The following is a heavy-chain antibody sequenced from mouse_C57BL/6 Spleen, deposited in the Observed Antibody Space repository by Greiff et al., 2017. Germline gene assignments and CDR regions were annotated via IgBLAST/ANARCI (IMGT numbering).Heavy chain of an antibody. Sequence: QVQLQQPGAELVKPGASVKLSCKASGYTFTSYWMHWVKQRPGQGLEWIGMIHPNSGSTNYNETFKSKATLTVDKSSSTAYMQLSRLTSEDSAGYYCARAYSNYGWFAYWGQGTLVTVSA. D-gene: IGHD2-5*01. CDR3: ARAYSNYGWFAY. J-gene: IGHJ3*01. CDR1: GYTFTSYW. V-gene: IGHV1-64*01. CDR2: IHPNSGST.